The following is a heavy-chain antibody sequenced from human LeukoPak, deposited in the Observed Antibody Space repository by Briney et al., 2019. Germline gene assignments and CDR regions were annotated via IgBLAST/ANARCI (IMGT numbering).Heavy chain of an antibody. CDR2: ITPNGGDT. CDR1: GYNFPAYF. D-gene: IGHD2-2*01. J-gene: IGHJ4*02. V-gene: IGHV1-2*06. CDR3: ARVGFTTSWSNFDY. Sequence: ASVKVSCKAAGYNFPAYFVHWVRQAPGQGIEWMGRITPNGGDTNYAQKFQGRVTMASDTSISTAYLELSSLISDDTAVYYCARVGFTTSWSNFDYWGQGTPVTVSS.